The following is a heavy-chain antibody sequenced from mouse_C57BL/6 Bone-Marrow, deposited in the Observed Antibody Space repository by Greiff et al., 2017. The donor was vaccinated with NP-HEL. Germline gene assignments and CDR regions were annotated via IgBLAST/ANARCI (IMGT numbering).Heavy chain of an antibody. D-gene: IGHD1-1*01. CDR2: IRNGGGST. CDR1: GFTFSDYY. Sequence: EVHLVESGGGLVQPGGSLKLSCAASGFTFSDYYMYWVRQTPEKRLEWVAYIRNGGGSTYYPDTVKGRFPISRDNATNTLYLQMSRLKSEDTAMYYCARPPNYYGSSYYWYVDVWGTGTTVTVSA. CDR3: ARPPNYYGSSYYWYVDV. J-gene: IGHJ1*03. V-gene: IGHV5-12*01.